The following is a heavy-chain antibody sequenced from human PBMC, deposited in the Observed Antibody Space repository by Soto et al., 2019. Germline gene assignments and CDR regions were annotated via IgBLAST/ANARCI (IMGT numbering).Heavy chain of an antibody. V-gene: IGHV3-9*01. CDR3: AKVGPDGFCSGGRCYFDY. D-gene: IGHD2-15*01. CDR2: ISWNSTSI. Sequence: EVQLVESGGGLVQPGRTLRLSCADSGFTFDDYAMHWVRRVPGKGLEWVSSISWNSTSIGYADSVKDLFTISSDNAKNSLCLQMNSLRPGDTALYYCAKVGPDGFCSGGRCYFDYWGQGTLVTVSS. J-gene: IGHJ4*02. CDR1: GFTFDDYA.